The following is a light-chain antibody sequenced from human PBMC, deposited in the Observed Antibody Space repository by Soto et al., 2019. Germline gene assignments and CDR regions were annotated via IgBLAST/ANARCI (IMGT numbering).Light chain of an antibody. CDR1: QTISNL. V-gene: IGKV1-5*03. J-gene: IGKJ5*01. Sequence: DIQMTQSPSTLSASVGDRVTITCRASQTISNLLAWYQRKPGRAPTLLIYKASTLESGVPSRFSGSGSGTEFTLTISSLQPDDFATYYCQQYSTYPLTFGQGTRLEMK. CDR2: KAS. CDR3: QQYSTYPLT.